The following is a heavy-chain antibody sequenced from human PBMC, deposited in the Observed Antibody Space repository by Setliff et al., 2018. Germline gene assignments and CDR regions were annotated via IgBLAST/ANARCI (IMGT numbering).Heavy chain of an antibody. Sequence: PGGSLRLSCAASGFTFSSYWMAWVRQAPGKGLEWVANINQDGSQKYYVDSVKGRLTISRDNAKNSLYLQVNSLRVEDTALYYCASSSGWIPWIQHWGPGTLVTAPQ. V-gene: IGHV3-7*03. CDR1: GFTFSSYW. D-gene: IGHD3-10*01. J-gene: IGHJ1*01. CDR3: ASSSGWIPWIQH. CDR2: INQDGSQK.